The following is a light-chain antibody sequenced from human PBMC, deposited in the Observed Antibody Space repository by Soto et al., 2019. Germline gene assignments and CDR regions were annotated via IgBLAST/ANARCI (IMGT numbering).Light chain of an antibody. V-gene: IGLV1-47*01. J-gene: IGLJ1*01. CDR2: RND. Sequence: QPVLTQPPSASGTPGQRVTISCSGSSSNIASSYVYWYQQLPGTAPKLLIYRNDQRPSGVPDRFSASKSGTSASLAISGLRSEDEADYYCAAWDDSLSGYVFGTGTKLTVL. CDR1: SSNIASSY. CDR3: AAWDDSLSGYV.